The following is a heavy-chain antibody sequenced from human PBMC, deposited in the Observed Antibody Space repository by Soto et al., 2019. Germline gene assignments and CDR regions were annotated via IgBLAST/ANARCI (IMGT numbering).Heavy chain of an antibody. Sequence: GESLKISCKGSGYSFTSYWISWVRQMPGKGLEWMGRIDPSDSYTNYSPSFQGHVTISADKSISTAYLQWSSLKASDTAMYYCARTNGIAAAGTVRGYNWFDPWGQGTLVTVSS. CDR2: IDPSDSYT. CDR3: ARTNGIAAAGTVRGYNWFDP. V-gene: IGHV5-10-1*01. CDR1: GYSFTSYW. D-gene: IGHD6-13*01. J-gene: IGHJ5*02.